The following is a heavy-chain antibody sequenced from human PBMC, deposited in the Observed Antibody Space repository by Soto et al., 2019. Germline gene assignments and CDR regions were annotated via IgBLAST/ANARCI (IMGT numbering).Heavy chain of an antibody. CDR1: GYTFTSYG. CDR3: ARERYADYGSGSPQGFDP. Sequence: ASVKVSCKASGYTFTSYGISWVRQAPGQGLEWMGWISAYNGNTNYAQKLQGRVTMTTDTSTSTAYMELRSLRSGDTAVYYCARERYADYGSGSPQGFDPWGQGTLVTVSS. CDR2: ISAYNGNT. V-gene: IGHV1-18*01. D-gene: IGHD3-10*01. J-gene: IGHJ5*02.